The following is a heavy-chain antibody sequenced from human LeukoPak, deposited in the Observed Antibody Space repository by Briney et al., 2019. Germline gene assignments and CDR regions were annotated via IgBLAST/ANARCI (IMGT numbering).Heavy chain of an antibody. CDR2: INPNSGGT. D-gene: IGHD5-24*01. Sequence: ASVKASCKASGYTFTGYYVHWVRQAPGQGLEWMGWINPNSGGTNYAQKFQGRVTMTRDTSISTAYMELSRLRSDDTAVYYCARASGMATITFFDYWGQGTLVTVSS. J-gene: IGHJ4*02. V-gene: IGHV1-2*02. CDR3: ARASGMATITFFDY. CDR1: GYTFTGYY.